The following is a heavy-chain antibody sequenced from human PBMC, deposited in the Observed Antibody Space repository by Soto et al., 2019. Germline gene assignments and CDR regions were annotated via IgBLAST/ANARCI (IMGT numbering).Heavy chain of an antibody. D-gene: IGHD3-22*01. CDR2: IYYSGST. CDR3: ASHYDSSAPFDY. Sequence: PSETLSLTCTVSGGSISSYYWSWIRQPPGKGLEWIGYIYYSGSTNYNPSLKSRVTISVDTSKNQFSLRLSSVTAADTAVYYCASHYDSSAPFDYWGQGTLVTVSS. V-gene: IGHV4-59*01. J-gene: IGHJ4*02. CDR1: GGSISSYY.